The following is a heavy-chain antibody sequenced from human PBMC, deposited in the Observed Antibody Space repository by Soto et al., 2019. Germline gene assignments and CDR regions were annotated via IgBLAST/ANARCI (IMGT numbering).Heavy chain of an antibody. CDR3: ARADPAASVGY. CDR1: GGSMSSYY. V-gene: IGHV4-59*01. D-gene: IGHD2-2*01. CDR2: ISYSGST. J-gene: IGHJ4*02. Sequence: SETLSLTCTVSGGSMSSYYWTWLRQPPGKGLEWIGYISYSGSTYCNPSLKSRVTISADTSKNQFSLRMSSVIAADTAVYYCARADPAASVGYWGQGTLVTVSS.